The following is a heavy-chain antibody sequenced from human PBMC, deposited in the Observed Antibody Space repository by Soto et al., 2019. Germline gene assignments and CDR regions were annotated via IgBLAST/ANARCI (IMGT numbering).Heavy chain of an antibody. CDR2: TYYRSKWYY. V-gene: IGHV6-1*01. Sequence: QVQLQQSGPGLVKPSQILSLTCAISGDTVSSNSAARNWIRQSPSRGLEWLGRTYYRSKWYYDYAESVKSRLTINPDTSKNQFSLQLDSVTPEDTAVYYCAREGSTGFYYWFDPWGQGTLVTVSS. D-gene: IGHD3-22*01. CDR1: GDTVSSNSAA. CDR3: AREGSTGFYYWFDP. J-gene: IGHJ5*02.